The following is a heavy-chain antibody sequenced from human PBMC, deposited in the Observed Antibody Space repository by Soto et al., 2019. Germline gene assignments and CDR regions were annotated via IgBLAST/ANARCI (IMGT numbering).Heavy chain of an antibody. Sequence: QVQLQESGPGLVKPSQTLSLTCTVSGGSISSGGYYWSWIRQHPGKGLEWIGYIYYSGSTYYNPSLKSRVTISVDTSKNQFSLKLSSVTAADTAVYYCARAQRGYCSSTGCYVIYFDYWGQGTLVTVSS. J-gene: IGHJ4*02. CDR2: IYYSGST. CDR1: GGSISSGGYY. CDR3: ARAQRGYCSSTGCYVIYFDY. V-gene: IGHV4-31*03. D-gene: IGHD2-2*01.